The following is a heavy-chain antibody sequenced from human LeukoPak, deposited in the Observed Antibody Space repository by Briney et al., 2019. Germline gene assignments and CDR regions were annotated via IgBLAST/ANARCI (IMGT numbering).Heavy chain of an antibody. Sequence: ASVKVSCKASGYTFTSYGISWVRQAPGQGLEWMGRISAYNGNTNYAQKLQGRVTMTTDTSTSIAYMELRSLRSDDTAVYYCARGRVHYYDSSGYDYWGQGTLVTVSS. CDR1: GYTFTSYG. CDR2: ISAYNGNT. J-gene: IGHJ4*02. V-gene: IGHV1-18*01. D-gene: IGHD3-22*01. CDR3: ARGRVHYYDSSGYDY.